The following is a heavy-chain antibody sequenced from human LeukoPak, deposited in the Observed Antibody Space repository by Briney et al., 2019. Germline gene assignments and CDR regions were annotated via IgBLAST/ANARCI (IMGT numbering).Heavy chain of an antibody. CDR2: ISTYTGNP. D-gene: IGHD5-24*01. V-gene: IGHV7-4-1*02. CDR3: ARGDGYNYGSFFDY. CDR1: GYTFNTYA. J-gene: IGHJ4*02. Sequence: ASVKVFCKTSGYTFNTYALNWVRQAPGQGLEWMGWISTYTGNPTYAQGLTGQFVFSLDTSVSTAYLQISSLMAEDTAVYYCARGDGYNYGSFFDYWGQGTLVTVSS.